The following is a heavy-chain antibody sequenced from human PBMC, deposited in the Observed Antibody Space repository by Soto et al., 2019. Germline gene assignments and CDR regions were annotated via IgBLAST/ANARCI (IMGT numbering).Heavy chain of an antibody. CDR3: ARPRGYSYGYIDY. J-gene: IGHJ4*02. Sequence: PSETLSLTCTVSGGSISSSSYYWGWIRQPPGKGLEWIGSIYYSGSTYYNPSLKSRVTISVGTSKNQFSLKLSSVTAADTAVYYCARPRGYSYGYIDYWGQGTLVTVSS. CDR1: GGSISSSSYY. D-gene: IGHD5-18*01. V-gene: IGHV4-39*01. CDR2: IYYSGST.